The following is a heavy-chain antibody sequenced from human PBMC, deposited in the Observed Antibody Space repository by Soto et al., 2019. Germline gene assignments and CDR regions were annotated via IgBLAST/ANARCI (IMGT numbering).Heavy chain of an antibody. CDR2: ILYSGST. J-gene: IGHJ4*02. V-gene: IGHV4-39*01. CDR3: ARLCSSCWYQGSYFDY. Sequence: QLQLQESGPGLVKPSETLSLTCTVSGGSITRNNHYWGWIRQSPGKGLEWIGNILYSGSTNYNPSLKSRVTISVETSKNQFSLKMSSVTAADTAVYYCARLCSSCWYQGSYFDYWGQGTPVTVSS. D-gene: IGHD6-19*01. CDR1: GGSITRNNHY.